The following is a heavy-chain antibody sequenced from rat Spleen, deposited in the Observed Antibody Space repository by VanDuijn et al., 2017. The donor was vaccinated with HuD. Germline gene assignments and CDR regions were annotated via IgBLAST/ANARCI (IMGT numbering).Heavy chain of an antibody. D-gene: IGHD1-11*01. Sequence: EVQLVEAGGGLVQPGRSLKLSCAASGFTFSNYGMAWVRQAPTKGLEWVATISTRGGSTYYRDSVKGRFTISRDNAKSTLYLQMDSLRSEDTATYYCAKNNYGGLNWFAYWGQGTLVTVSS. J-gene: IGHJ3*01. CDR2: ISTRGGST. CDR1: GFTFSNYG. V-gene: IGHV5-29*01. CDR3: AKNNYGGLNWFAY.